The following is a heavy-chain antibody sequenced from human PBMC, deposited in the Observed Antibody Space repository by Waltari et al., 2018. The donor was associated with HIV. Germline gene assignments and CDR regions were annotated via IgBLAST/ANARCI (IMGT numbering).Heavy chain of an antibody. V-gene: IGHV4-39*01. Sequence: QLQLQESGPGLVKPSETLSLTCTVSGGSISSSSYYWGWIRQPPGKGLEWIGSIYYSGSTYYNPSLKSRVTISVDTSKNQFSLKLSSVTAADTAVYYCARPSSTEYFQHWGQGTLVTVSS. J-gene: IGHJ1*01. CDR1: GGSISSSSYY. CDR3: ARPSSTEYFQH. CDR2: IYYSGST.